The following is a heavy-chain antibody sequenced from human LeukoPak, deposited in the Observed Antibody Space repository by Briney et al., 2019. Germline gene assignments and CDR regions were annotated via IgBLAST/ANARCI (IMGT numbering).Heavy chain of an antibody. D-gene: IGHD2-15*01. Sequence: GESLKISCQVSGYNFLYYWIGWVRHMPGKGLEWMGIIYPGDSDTRYSPSFQGQVIISADKSINTAYLQWSSLKASDIAMYYCARGGCSGGSCYHFDCWGQGTLVTVSS. J-gene: IGHJ4*02. V-gene: IGHV5-51*01. CDR1: GYNFLYYW. CDR3: ARGGCSGGSCYHFDC. CDR2: IYPGDSDT.